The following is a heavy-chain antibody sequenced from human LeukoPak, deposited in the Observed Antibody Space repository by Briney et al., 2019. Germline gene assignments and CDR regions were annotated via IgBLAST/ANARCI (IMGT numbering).Heavy chain of an antibody. CDR3: PKPLLTPGN. D-gene: IGHD4-23*01. J-gene: IGHJ4*02. V-gene: IGHV3-23*01. CDR1: GFIFAKYA. Sequence: GGSLRLSCTTSGFIFAKYAMAWVRQSPGKGLEWGSTISASGADTYYADSVRGRFTISRDNSRNALYLQLSRLRVDDTAFYYCPKPLLTPGNWGPGTLVTVSS. CDR2: ISASGADT.